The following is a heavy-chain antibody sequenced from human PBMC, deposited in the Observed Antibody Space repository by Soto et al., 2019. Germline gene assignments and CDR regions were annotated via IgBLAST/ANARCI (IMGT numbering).Heavy chain of an antibody. CDR2: MFPGDSDT. V-gene: IGHV5-51*01. D-gene: IGHD6-19*01. Sequence: GESLKISCKGSGYSFTTYWIGWVRQLPGQGLEWMGVMFPGDSDTRYSPSFQGQVTMSADPSTNTAYLEWSSLKAADSAMYYCARVPYSSLGTMDAWGQGTTVTVSS. J-gene: IGHJ6*02. CDR1: GYSFTTYW. CDR3: ARVPYSSLGTMDA.